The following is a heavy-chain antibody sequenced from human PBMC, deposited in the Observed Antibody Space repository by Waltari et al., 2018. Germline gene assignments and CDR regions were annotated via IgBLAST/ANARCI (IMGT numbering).Heavy chain of an antibody. D-gene: IGHD2-2*01. J-gene: IGHJ4*02. CDR2: VKDDGSEQ. Sequence: EVQLLESGGGLVQLGGSLRLSCAAGVCTFDVYWMGCVRQAPGKGLEWVANVKDDGSEQNYVDSVKGRFTITRDNTKTILYMEMNNLRVEDTAVYYCARDRATRTGYVDYWGQGALVTVSS. V-gene: IGHV3-7*01. CDR3: ARDRATRTGYVDY. CDR1: VCTFDVYW.